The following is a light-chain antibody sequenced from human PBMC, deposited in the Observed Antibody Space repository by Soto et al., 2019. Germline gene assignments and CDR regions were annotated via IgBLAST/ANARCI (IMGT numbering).Light chain of an antibody. V-gene: IGKV3-11*01. Sequence: PQPQATLSVSPGQRPTLSCRASQSVSSYLAWYQQKPGQAPRLLIYDASNRATGIPARFSGSGSGTDFTLTISSLEPEDFAVYYCQQRSNWPPRITFGQGTRLE. J-gene: IGKJ5*01. CDR2: DAS. CDR3: QQRSNWPPRIT. CDR1: QSVSSY.